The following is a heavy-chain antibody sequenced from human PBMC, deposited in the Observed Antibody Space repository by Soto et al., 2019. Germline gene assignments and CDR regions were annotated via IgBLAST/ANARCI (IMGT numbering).Heavy chain of an antibody. J-gene: IGHJ4*02. CDR1: GFTFSSYT. V-gene: IGHV3-30*18. CDR2: ISYDGSNK. CDR3: AKFQGEFYYSDS. D-gene: IGHD2-21*01. Sequence: QVQLVESGGGVVQPGKSLRLSCAASGFTFSSYTMHWVRQAPGKGLEWVAVISYDGSNKYYSDSVEGRFTISRDNSNNPLFLHMDSLRTEDTAIYHCAKFQGEFYYSDSWGPGALVTVSS.